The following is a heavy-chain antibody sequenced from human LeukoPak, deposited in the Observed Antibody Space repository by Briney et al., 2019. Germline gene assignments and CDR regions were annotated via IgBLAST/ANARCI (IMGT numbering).Heavy chain of an antibody. CDR1: GGSISSSAYH. V-gene: IGHV4-39*07. CDR3: AREKVSGGTTSIAFDI. D-gene: IGHD1-1*01. CDR2: IHYSGST. Sequence: SETLSLTCTVSGGSISSSAYHWGWIRQPPGKGLEWIGSIHYSGSTNYNPSLKSRVTISVDKSKNQFSLKLSSVTAADTAVYYCAREKVSGGTTSIAFDIWGQGTMVTVSS. J-gene: IGHJ3*02.